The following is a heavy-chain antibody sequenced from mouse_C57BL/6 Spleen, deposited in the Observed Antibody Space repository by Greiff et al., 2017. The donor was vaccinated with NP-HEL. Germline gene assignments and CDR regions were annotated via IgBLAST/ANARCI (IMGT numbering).Heavy chain of an antibody. CDR1: GYTFTSYW. D-gene: IGHD1-1*01. J-gene: IGHJ2*01. CDR3: ARTAVVAFDY. Sequence: QVQLQQPGAELVKPGASVKLSCKASGYTFTSYWMQWVKQRPGQGLEWIGEIDPSDSYTNYNQKFKGKATFTVDTSSSTAYMQLSSLTSEDSAVYYCARTAVVAFDYWGQGTTLTVSS. CDR2: IDPSDSYT. V-gene: IGHV1-50*01.